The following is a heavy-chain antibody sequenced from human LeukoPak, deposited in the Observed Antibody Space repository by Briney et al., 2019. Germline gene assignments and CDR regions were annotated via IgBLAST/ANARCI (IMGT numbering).Heavy chain of an antibody. D-gene: IGHD3-10*01. V-gene: IGHV4-61*02. Sequence: PSETLSLNCTVSGGSISSGSYYWSWIRQPPGKGLEWIGRIYTSGSTNYNPSLKSRVTISVDTSKNQFSLKLSSVTAADTAVYYCARAKWFGELLWFDYWGQGTLVTVSS. J-gene: IGHJ4*02. CDR1: GGSISSGSYY. CDR3: ARAKWFGELLWFDY. CDR2: IYTSGST.